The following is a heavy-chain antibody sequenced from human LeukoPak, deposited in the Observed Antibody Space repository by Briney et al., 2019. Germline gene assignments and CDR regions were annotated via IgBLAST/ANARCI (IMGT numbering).Heavy chain of an antibody. CDR1: GFTFSSYT. D-gene: IGHD2/OR15-2a*01. CDR2: IRSDGSDT. J-gene: IGHJ4*02. V-gene: IGHV3-74*01. CDR3: ARDWFHAIDY. Sequence: GGSLRLSCAASGFTFSSYTMNWVRQAPGKGLVWVSRIRSDGSDTRYAESVKGRFTISRDNAKNTLYLQMNSLRAEDTAVYYCARDWFHAIDYWGQGTLVTVSS.